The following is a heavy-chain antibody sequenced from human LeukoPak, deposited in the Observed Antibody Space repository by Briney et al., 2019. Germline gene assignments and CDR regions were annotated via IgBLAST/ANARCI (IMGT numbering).Heavy chain of an antibody. J-gene: IGHJ5*02. V-gene: IGHV1-69*04. CDR2: IIPILGIA. CDR3: ARDHIVVVPAAISDERYDP. D-gene: IGHD2-2*02. CDR1: GGTFSSYT. Sequence: ASVKVSCKASGGTFSSYTISWVRQAPGQGLEWMGRIIPILGIANYAQKFQGRVTITADKSTSTAYMELSSLRSEDTAVYYCARDHIVVVPAAISDERYDPWGQGTLVTVSS.